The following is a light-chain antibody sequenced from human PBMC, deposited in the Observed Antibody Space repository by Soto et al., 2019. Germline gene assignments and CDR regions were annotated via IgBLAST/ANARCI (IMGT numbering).Light chain of an antibody. V-gene: IGKV1-5*03. J-gene: IGKJ1*01. CDR3: QHYKIYSEA. Sequence: DFHLIQTPTTLSSSVGDRVTITFRASQTISSWLAWYQQKPGKAPKLLIYKASTLKSGVPSRFSGSGSGTEFTLTISSLQPDDFATYYCQHYKIYSEAFGQGTKV. CDR2: KAS. CDR1: QTISSW.